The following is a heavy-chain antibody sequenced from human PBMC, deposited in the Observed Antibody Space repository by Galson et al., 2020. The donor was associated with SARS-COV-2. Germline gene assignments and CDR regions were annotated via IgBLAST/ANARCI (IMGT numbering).Heavy chain of an antibody. D-gene: IGHD2-21*01. Sequence: TGGSLRLSCVVFELRFTNYWMTWVRQAPGKGLEWVANINVEGTDRYYVDSVKGRFTFSRDNAKNSLYLQMNSLRAEDTAVDYCAVIYHTDAFDIWGQGTMVTVS. J-gene: IGHJ3*02. CDR2: INVEGTDR. CDR1: ELRFTNYW. V-gene: IGHV3-7*01. CDR3: AVIYHTDAFDI.